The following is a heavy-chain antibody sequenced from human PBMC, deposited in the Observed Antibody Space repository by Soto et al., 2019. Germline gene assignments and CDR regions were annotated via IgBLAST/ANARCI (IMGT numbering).Heavy chain of an antibody. CDR1: GDPISTYY. CDR2: RYYSGST. V-gene: IGHV4-59*01. CDR3: ARVRYSYGLEAFDY. J-gene: IGHJ4*02. D-gene: IGHD5-18*01. Sequence: SETLSLTCTFSVSGDPISTYYWSWIRQPPGKGLEWIGYRYYSGSTSYNPSLESRVTISVDTSKNQFSLKLSSVTAADTAVYYCARVRYSYGLEAFDYWGQGTLVTVSS.